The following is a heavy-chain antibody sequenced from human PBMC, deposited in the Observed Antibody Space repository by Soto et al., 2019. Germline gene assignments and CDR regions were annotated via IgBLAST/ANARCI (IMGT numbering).Heavy chain of an antibody. CDR1: GYTFTSYD. J-gene: IGHJ4*02. CDR3: ARSTVTTLANF. D-gene: IGHD4-17*01. Sequence: QVQLVQSGAEVKKPGASVKVSCKASGYTFTSYDINWVRQATGQGLEWMGWMNPNSGNTGYAQKFQGXXTXTTXTSTTTAYMDLINLTSEDTAVYFCARSTVTTLANFWGQGTLVSVSS. CDR2: MNPNSGNT. V-gene: IGHV1-8*01.